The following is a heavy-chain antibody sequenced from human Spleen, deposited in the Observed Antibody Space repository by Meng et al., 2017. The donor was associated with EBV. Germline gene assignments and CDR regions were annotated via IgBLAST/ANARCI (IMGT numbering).Heavy chain of an antibody. Sequence: QVQLQQGGAGLLKSSETLSLTCAVDGGSFTGHYWSWIRQPPGKGLEWIGEVDQSGVSNYNPSLKSRVTMSLDTSKNQFSLKLSSVTAADTAVYYCAREARLRWSDLNSWGQGTLVTVSS. D-gene: IGHD4-23*01. CDR1: GGSFTGHY. CDR3: AREARLRWSDLNS. V-gene: IGHV4-34*01. J-gene: IGHJ4*02. CDR2: VDQSGVS.